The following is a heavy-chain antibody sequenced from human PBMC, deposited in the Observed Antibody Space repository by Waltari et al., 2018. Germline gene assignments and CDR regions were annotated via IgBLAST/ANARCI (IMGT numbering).Heavy chain of an antibody. CDR2: IYYSGST. Sequence: QVQLQESGPGLVKPSETLSLTYTVSGGSISSYYWSWIRQPPGKGLEWIGYIYYSGSTNYNPSLKSRVTISVDTSKNQFSLKLSSVTAADTAVYYCARVARGYSYGYDAFDIWGQGTMVTVSS. D-gene: IGHD5-18*01. V-gene: IGHV4-59*01. CDR3: ARVARGYSYGYDAFDI. CDR1: GGSISSYY. J-gene: IGHJ3*02.